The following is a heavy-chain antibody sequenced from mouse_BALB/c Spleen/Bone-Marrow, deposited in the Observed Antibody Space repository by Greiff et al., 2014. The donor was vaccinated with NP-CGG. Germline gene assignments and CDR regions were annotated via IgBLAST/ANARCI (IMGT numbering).Heavy chain of an antibody. V-gene: IGHV1-14*01. CDR1: GYTFTSYV. CDR2: INPYNDGT. J-gene: IGHJ1*01. CDR3: ARGGYYGTSLYWYFDV. D-gene: IGHD1-1*01. Sequence: EVQLQQSGPELVKPGASVKMSCKASGYTFTSYVIHWVKQKPGQGLEWIGYINPYNDGTKYNEKFKGKATLTSDKSSSTAYMELNSLTSEDSAVYYCARGGYYGTSLYWYFDVWGAGTTVTVSS.